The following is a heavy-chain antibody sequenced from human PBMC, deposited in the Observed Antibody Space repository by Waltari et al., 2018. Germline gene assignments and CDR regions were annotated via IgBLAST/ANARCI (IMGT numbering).Heavy chain of an antibody. CDR1: GFTFDDYA. Sequence: EVQLVESGGGLVQPGRSLRLSCAASGFTFDDYAMHWVRQAPGKGLEWVSCISWNSGSIGYADSVKGRFTISRDNAKNSLYLQMNSLRAEDTALYYCAKDSGGSYWDYWGQGTLVTVSS. D-gene: IGHD1-26*01. V-gene: IGHV3-9*01. CDR2: ISWNSGSI. J-gene: IGHJ4*02. CDR3: AKDSGGSYWDY.